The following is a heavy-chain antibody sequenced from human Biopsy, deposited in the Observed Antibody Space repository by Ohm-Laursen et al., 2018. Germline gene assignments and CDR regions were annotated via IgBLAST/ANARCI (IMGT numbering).Heavy chain of an antibody. CDR2: ISSRSSDI. Sequence: SLRLSCAASGFIFSTYTMNWVRQAPGEGLEWVSSISSRSSDIYYADSVKGRFTISRDNAKNSLFLHMNSLRAEDTAVYYCVREGGYNWNYVEWFDPWGQGTLVTVSS. V-gene: IGHV3-21*01. CDR3: VREGGYNWNYVEWFDP. CDR1: GFIFSTYT. J-gene: IGHJ5*02. D-gene: IGHD1-7*01.